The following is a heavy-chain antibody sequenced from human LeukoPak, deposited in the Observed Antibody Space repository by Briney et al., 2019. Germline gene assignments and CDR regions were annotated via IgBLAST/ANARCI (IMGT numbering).Heavy chain of an antibody. CDR2: ISWNSGSI. D-gene: IGHD6-19*01. Sequence: GRSLRLSCAASGFTFDDYAMHWVRQAPGKGLEWVSGISWNSGSIGYADSVKGRFTISRDNAKNSLYLQMNSLRAEDTALYYCARLGAVVDYWGQGTLVTVSS. V-gene: IGHV3-9*01. CDR3: ARLGAVVDY. CDR1: GFTFDDYA. J-gene: IGHJ4*02.